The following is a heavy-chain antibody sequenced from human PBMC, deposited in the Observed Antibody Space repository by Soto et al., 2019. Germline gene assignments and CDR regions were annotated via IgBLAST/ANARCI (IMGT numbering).Heavy chain of an antibody. D-gene: IGHD3-22*01. CDR3: ARGGSGYYYENYFDY. CDR2: INHSGST. CDR1: GGSFSGYY. Sequence: SETLSLTCAVYGGSFSGYYWSWIRQPPGKGLEWIGEINHSGSTNYNPSLKSRVTISVDTYKNQFSLKLSSVTAADTAVYYCARGGSGYYYENYFDYWGQGTLVTVSS. V-gene: IGHV4-34*01. J-gene: IGHJ4*02.